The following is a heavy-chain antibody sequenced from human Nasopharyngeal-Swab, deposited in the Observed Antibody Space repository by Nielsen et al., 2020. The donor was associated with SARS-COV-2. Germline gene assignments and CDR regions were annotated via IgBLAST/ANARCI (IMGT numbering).Heavy chain of an antibody. V-gene: IGHV3-43*02. CDR3: AKDFNQYNSGWYDG. D-gene: IGHD6-19*01. CDR1: GFTFDDYA. Sequence: GGSLRLSCAASGFTFDDYAMHWVRQAPGKGLEWVSVTSGDGTNTYYADSVRGRFTISRDNSKNSLCLQMNSLRTEDTALYYCAKDFNQYNSGWYDGWGKGTTGTVSS. J-gene: IGHJ6*04. CDR2: TSGDGTNT.